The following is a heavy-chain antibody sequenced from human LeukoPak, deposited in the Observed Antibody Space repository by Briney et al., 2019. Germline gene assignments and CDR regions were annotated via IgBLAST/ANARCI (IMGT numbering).Heavy chain of an antibody. CDR2: IKQDGSEK. CDR1: GFTFSAHW. J-gene: IGHJ5*02. Sequence: GGSLRLSCAASGFTFSAHWMTWVRQAPGKGLEWVAQIKQDGSEKYYVDSVKGRFTIFRDNAKNSLFLQMSSLRTEDTAVYYCARDNLYQDDHRGQGTLVTVSS. V-gene: IGHV3-7*05. D-gene: IGHD2-2*01. CDR3: ARDNLYQDDH.